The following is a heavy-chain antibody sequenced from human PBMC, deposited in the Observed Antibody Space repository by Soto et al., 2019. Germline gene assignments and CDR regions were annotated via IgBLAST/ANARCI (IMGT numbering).Heavy chain of an antibody. CDR2: INHSGTT. CDR3: TRGLWFGEIDAYYYFAMYV. CDR1: GGSFSGYY. Sequence: SETLSLTCAVYGGSFSGYYWSWIRQPPGKGLEWIGEINHSGTTNYNPSLKSRVTISVDTSKNQFSLKLSSVTAADTAMYYCTRGLWFGEIDAYYYFAMYVWGQGTTVTVSS. J-gene: IGHJ6*02. V-gene: IGHV4-34*01. D-gene: IGHD3-10*01.